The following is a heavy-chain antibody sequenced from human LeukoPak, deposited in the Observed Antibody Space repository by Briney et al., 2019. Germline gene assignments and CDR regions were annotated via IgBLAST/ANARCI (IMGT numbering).Heavy chain of an antibody. CDR2: IWYDGSNK. J-gene: IGHJ4*02. D-gene: IGHD4-23*01. CDR1: GFTFSSYG. Sequence: PGGSLRLSCAASGFTFSSYGMHWVRQAPGKGLEWVAVIWYDGSNKYYADSVKGRFTISRDNSKNTLYLQMNSLRAEDTAVYYCARYGGYPLFDYWGQGTLVTVSS. V-gene: IGHV3-33*01. CDR3: ARYGGYPLFDY.